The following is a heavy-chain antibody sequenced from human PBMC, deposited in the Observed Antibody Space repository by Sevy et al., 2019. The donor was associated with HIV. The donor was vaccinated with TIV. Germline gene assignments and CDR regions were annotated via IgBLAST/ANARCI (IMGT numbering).Heavy chain of an antibody. V-gene: IGHV4-38-2*02. CDR3: ARVFPGVRVVGGNY. D-gene: IGHD3-10*01. CDR1: GYSISSGYF. CDR2: IFHSGTT. J-gene: IGHJ4*02. Sequence: SETRSLTCTVSGYSISSGYFWGWIRQPPGRGLEWIGTIFHSGTTYYHPSLNSRVNISVDTSNNQFSLKLDSVTAADTAVYYCARVFPGVRVVGGNYWGQGTLVTVSS.